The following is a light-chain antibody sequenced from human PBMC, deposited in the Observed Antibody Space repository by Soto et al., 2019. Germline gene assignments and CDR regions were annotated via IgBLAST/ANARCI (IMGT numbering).Light chain of an antibody. V-gene: IGKV3-20*01. CDR2: AAS. Sequence: EVVLTQSPGILSLSPGERATLSSRASQSVSSSYLAWYQQKPGQAPRLLIYAASSRATGIPDRFSGSGSGTDFTLTISRLEPEDFAVYYCQRYGSSPPITFGQGTRLEIK. J-gene: IGKJ5*01. CDR3: QRYGSSPPIT. CDR1: QSVSSSY.